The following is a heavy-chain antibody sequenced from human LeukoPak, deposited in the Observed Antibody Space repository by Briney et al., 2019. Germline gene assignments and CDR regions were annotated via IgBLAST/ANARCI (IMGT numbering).Heavy chain of an antibody. J-gene: IGHJ4*02. V-gene: IGHV1-69*04. Sequence: ASVKVSCKASGYTFTTYGISWVRQAPGQGLEWMGRIIPILGIANYAQKFQGRVTITADKSTSTAYMELSSLRSEDTAVYYCARDNSGGGYYYYWGQGTLVTVSS. CDR2: IIPILGIA. D-gene: IGHD3-22*01. CDR3: ARDNSGGGYYYY. CDR1: GYTFTTYG.